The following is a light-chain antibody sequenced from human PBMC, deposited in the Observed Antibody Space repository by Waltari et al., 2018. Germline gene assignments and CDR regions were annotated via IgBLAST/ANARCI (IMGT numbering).Light chain of an antibody. Sequence: DIQVTQSPYSLSASVGDRVTITCLASQGISNSLAWYQQKPGKAPKLLLYAASRLESGVPSRFSGSGSGTDYTLTISSLQPEDFATYYCQQYYSTRPITFGQGTRLEIK. CDR2: AAS. CDR1: QGISNS. V-gene: IGKV1-NL1*01. J-gene: IGKJ5*01. CDR3: QQYYSTRPIT.